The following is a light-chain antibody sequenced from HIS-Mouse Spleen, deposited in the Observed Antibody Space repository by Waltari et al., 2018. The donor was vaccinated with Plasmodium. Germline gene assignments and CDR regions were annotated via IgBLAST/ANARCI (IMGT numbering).Light chain of an antibody. V-gene: IGLV3-1*01. CDR2: QDS. Sequence: SYELTQPPSVSVSPGQTASITCSGDKLGDKYACWYKQKPGQSPVLVIYQDSKRPSGIPGRFSGSNSGNTATLTVSGTQAMDEADYYCQACDSSTVVFGGGTKLTVL. CDR1: KLGDKY. J-gene: IGLJ2*01. CDR3: QACDSSTVV.